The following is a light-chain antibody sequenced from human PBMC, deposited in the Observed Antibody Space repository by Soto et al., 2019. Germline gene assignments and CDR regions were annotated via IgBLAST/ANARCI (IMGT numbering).Light chain of an antibody. CDR2: EGS. J-gene: IGLJ1*01. CDR3: CARAGGYTWV. V-gene: IGLV2-23*01. Sequence: QSALTQPASVSGSPGQSITISCTGTSSDVGRYNLVSWYQQHPGNAPKVVIYEGSKRPSGVSDRFSGSKSDNTASLTISGLQAEDEADYYCCARAGGYTWVFGTGTKVTVL. CDR1: SSDVGRYNL.